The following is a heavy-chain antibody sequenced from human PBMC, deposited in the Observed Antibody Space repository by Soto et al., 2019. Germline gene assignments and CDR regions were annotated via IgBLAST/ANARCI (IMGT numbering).Heavy chain of an antibody. V-gene: IGHV3-33*01. J-gene: IGHJ5*02. D-gene: IGHD3-16*01. CDR3: ARGQWGYYNWFDT. CDR2: IWHDGRNK. CDR1: GFTFSSYG. Sequence: QVQLVESGGGVVQPGRSLRLSCAASGFTFSSYGMHWVRQAPGKGLEWVAVIWHDGRNKYYADSVKGRFTTSRDNSKNTRYLQVGSLRAEDTSVYYCARGQWGYYNWFDTWGQGTLVTVSS.